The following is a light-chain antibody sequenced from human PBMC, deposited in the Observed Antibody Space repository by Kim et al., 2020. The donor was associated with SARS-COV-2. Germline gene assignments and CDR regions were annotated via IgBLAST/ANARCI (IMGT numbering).Light chain of an antibody. CDR1: QSISSW. V-gene: IGKV1-5*03. CDR3: QQYNAYPWT. CDR2: KTS. J-gene: IGKJ1*01. Sequence: DIQMTQSPSTLSASVGDRVTITCRASQSISSWLAWYQQKPGKAPKLLIYKTSSLESGVPSRFSGSRSGTEFTLTISSLQPDDFATYCCQQYNAYPWTFGQGTKVDIK.